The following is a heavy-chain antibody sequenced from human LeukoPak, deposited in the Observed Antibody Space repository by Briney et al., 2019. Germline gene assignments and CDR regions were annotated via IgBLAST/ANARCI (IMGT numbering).Heavy chain of an antibody. Sequence: PSGTLSLTCAVSGGSISSSYWWSWVRQPQGKGLGWIGEVYDSGSTNYNPSLKSRVTISVDKSKNQFSRKLRSVPPADTAVYYCARGDTAGAFDIWGQGTMVTVSS. J-gene: IGHJ3*02. CDR3: ARGDTAGAFDI. V-gene: IGHV4-4*02. CDR2: VYDSGST. CDR1: GGSISSSYW. D-gene: IGHD2-21*02.